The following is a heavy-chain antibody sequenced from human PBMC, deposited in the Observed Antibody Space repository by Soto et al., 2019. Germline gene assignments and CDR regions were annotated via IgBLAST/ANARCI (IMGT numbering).Heavy chain of an antibody. CDR1: GGTFSNYA. J-gene: IGHJ6*02. CDR3: ARVEEVAGLYNYHGLDV. Sequence: QVQLVQSGAEVKKPGSSVKVSCKVSGGTFSNYAIDWVRLAPGHGLEWMGGIVPIFGTTYYTQKFQGRATINADDSTTTAYLEMSSLRSEDTAIYYWARVEEVAGLYNYHGLDVWGQGTAGTVSS. D-gene: IGHD6-19*01. V-gene: IGHV1-69*12. CDR2: IVPIFGTT.